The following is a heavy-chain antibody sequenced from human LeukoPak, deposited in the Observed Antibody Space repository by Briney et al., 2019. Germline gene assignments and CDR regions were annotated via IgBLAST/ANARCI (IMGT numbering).Heavy chain of an antibody. CDR2: IYYSGST. CDR3: ARRGTVTTERFDY. J-gene: IGHJ4*02. Sequence: SETLSLTCTVSCGSISSSSYYWGWIRQPPGKGLEWIGSIYYSGSTYYNPSLKSRVTISVDTSKNQFSLKLSSVTAADTAVYYCARRGTVTTERFDYWGQGTLVTVSS. CDR1: CGSISSSSYY. V-gene: IGHV4-39*01. D-gene: IGHD4-11*01.